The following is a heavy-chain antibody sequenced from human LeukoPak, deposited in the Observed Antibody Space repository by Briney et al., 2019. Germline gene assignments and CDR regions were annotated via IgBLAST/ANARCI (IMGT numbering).Heavy chain of an antibody. D-gene: IGHD6-6*01. CDR3: ARRGSSLDQ. V-gene: IGHV4-59*08. CDR1: GGSISSYY. Sequence: SETLSLTCTVSGGSISSYYWSWIRRPPGKGLEWIGYINYSGSTNYNPSLKSRVTISVDTSKNQFSLKLSSVTAADTAVYYCARRGSSLDQWGQGTLVTVSS. CDR2: INYSGST. J-gene: IGHJ4*02.